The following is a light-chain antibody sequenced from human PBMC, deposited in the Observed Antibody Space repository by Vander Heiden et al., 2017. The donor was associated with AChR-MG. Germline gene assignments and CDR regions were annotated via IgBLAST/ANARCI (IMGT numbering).Light chain of an antibody. J-gene: IGLJ3*02. Sequence: QSVLTQQPPVSGAPGQSVTISCTGSSSNIAAGYDVHWYQQLPGTAPKLLIYGNSSRPSGVPDRFSGSKSGTSASLAITGLQAEDEADYYCQSYDSSLSRVFGGGTKLTVL. CDR2: GNS. CDR3: QSYDSSLSRV. CDR1: SSNIAAGYD. V-gene: IGLV1-40*01.